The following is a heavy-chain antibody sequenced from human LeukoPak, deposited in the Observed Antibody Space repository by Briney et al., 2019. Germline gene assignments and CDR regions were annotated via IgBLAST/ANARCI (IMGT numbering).Heavy chain of an antibody. V-gene: IGHV4-59*08. CDR1: GVSTSSYY. Sequence: SETLSLTCTVSGVSTSSYYWSWIRQPPGKGLEWVGYIYYSGSTNYNPSLKSRITISVDTSKNQFSLKLSSVTAADTAVYYCARYSVVVVPAATRYYYYYMDVWGKGTTVTVSS. CDR2: IYYSGST. CDR3: ARYSVVVVPAATRYYYYYMDV. D-gene: IGHD2-2*01. J-gene: IGHJ6*03.